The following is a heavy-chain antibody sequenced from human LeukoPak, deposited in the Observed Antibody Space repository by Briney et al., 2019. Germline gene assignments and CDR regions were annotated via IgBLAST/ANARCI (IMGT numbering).Heavy chain of an antibody. CDR2: INAGNGHT. D-gene: IGHD3-3*01. V-gene: IGHV1-3*01. Sequence: GASVKVSCKASGFTFTNYAMQWVRQAPGQRLEWMGWINAGNGHTRYSQRFQGRVTITRDTSATTAYMEVTSLRSEGTAVYYCARGIWSRTVSSYYFDYWGQGTLVTVSS. CDR1: GFTFTNYA. CDR3: ARGIWSRTVSSYYFDY. J-gene: IGHJ4*02.